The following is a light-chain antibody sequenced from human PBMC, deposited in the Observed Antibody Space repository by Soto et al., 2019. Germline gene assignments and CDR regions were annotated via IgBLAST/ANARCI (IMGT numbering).Light chain of an antibody. CDR3: QQRTNWRWT. CDR1: QSVSSY. V-gene: IGKV3-11*01. Sequence: EIVLTQSPATLSLXPGERXXXSCRASQSVSSYFAWYQQKPGQAPRLLIYDASNRATGIPARFSGSGSGTDFTLTISSLEPEDFAVYYCQQRTNWRWTFGQGTKVEIK. J-gene: IGKJ1*01. CDR2: DAS.